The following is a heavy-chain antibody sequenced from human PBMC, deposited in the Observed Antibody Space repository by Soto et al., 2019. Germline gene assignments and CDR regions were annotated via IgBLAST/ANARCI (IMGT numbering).Heavy chain of an antibody. CDR1: GGSISSYY. V-gene: IGHV4-59*01. D-gene: IGHD6-13*01. Sequence: QVQLQESGPGLVKPSETLSLTCTVSGGSISSYYWTWIRQPPGKGLEWIGYIYYSGSTNYNPSLMSRVTLSVVTSKNQFSLNMTSVTATDTAMYYCARHNGSSSWYPFDYWGQGALVTVSS. J-gene: IGHJ4*02. CDR2: IYYSGST. CDR3: ARHNGSSSWYPFDY.